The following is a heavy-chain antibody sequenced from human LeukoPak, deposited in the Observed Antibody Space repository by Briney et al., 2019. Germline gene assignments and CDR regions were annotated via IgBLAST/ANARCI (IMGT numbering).Heavy chain of an antibody. V-gene: IGHV1-2*02. Sequence: GASVKVSFKASGYTFTGYYMHWVRQAPGQGLEWMGWINLNSGGTNYAQKFQGRVTMTRDTSISTAYMELSRLRSDDTAVYYCARGSLSSSSGYYYYYMDVWGKGTTVTVSS. CDR2: INLNSGGT. J-gene: IGHJ6*03. CDR1: GYTFTGYY. CDR3: ARGSLSSSSGYYYYYMDV. D-gene: IGHD6-6*01.